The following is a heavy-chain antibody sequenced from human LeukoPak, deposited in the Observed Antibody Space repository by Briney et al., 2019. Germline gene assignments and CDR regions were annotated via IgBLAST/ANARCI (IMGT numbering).Heavy chain of an antibody. V-gene: IGHV3-11*01. Sequence: GGSLRLSCAASGFTFSDYYMSWIRQAPGKGLEWVSYISSSGSTIYYADSVKGRFTISRDNAKNSLYLQMNSLGAEDTAVYYCARDRGAVAAPWDYWGQGTLVTVSS. J-gene: IGHJ4*02. CDR3: ARDRGAVAAPWDY. D-gene: IGHD6-19*01. CDR2: ISSSGSTI. CDR1: GFTFSDYY.